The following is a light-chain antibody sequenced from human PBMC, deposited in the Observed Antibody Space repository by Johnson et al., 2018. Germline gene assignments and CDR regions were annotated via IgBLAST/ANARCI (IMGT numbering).Light chain of an antibody. CDR2: ENN. CDR3: GTWDSSLRAGNV. V-gene: IGLV1-51*02. Sequence: QSVLTQPPSVSAAPGQKVTISCSGSSSNIGNNYVSWYQQLPGTAPKLLIYENNKRPSGIPDRFSGSQSGTSATLGITGLQTGDEADYYCGTWDSSLRAGNVFGTGTKLTVL. CDR1: SSNIGNNY. J-gene: IGLJ1*01.